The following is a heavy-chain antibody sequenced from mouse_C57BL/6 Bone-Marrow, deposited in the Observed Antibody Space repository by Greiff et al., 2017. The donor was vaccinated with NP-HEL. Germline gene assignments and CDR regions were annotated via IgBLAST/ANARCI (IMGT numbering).Heavy chain of an antibody. CDR2: ISSGSSTI. D-gene: IGHD1-1*01. V-gene: IGHV5-17*01. Sequence: DVKLVESGGGLVKPGGSLKLSCAASGFTFSDYGMHWVRQAPEKGLERVAYISSGSSTIYYADTVKGRFTISRDNAKNTLFLQMASLRSEDTAMYYCARPYYYGSSWFAYWGKGTLVTVSA. J-gene: IGHJ3*01. CDR1: GFTFSDYG. CDR3: ARPYYYGSSWFAY.